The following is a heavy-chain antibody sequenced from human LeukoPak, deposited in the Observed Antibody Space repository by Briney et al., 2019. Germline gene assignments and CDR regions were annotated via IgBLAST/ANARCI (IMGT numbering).Heavy chain of an antibody. CDR3: ARGNRVVVAATKYYFDY. CDR2: IYHSGTT. CDR1: GYSISSGYY. D-gene: IGHD2-15*01. V-gene: IGHV4-38-2*02. Sequence: SETLSLTCTVSGYSISSGYYWGWIRQPPGKGLEWIGSIYHSGTTYYNPSLKSRVTISVDASKNQFSLKLSSVTAADTAVYYCARGNRVVVAATKYYFDYWGQGTLVTVSS. J-gene: IGHJ4*02.